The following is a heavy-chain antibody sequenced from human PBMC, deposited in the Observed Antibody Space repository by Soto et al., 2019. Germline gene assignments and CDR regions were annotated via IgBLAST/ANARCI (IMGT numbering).Heavy chain of an antibody. CDR1: GGTSIGLC. V-gene: IGHV4-59*08. CDR2: IYDSGST. Sequence: LETLPLTWSVSGGTSIGLCWSWIRQPPGKGLEWIGYIYDSGSTNYNPSLKSRVTISVDTSKNQFSLKLSSVTAADTAVYYCASAKAPLYSGRCYWFDPWGQGTLVTVSS. J-gene: IGHJ5*02. D-gene: IGHD6-13*01. CDR3: ASAKAPLYSGRCYWFDP.